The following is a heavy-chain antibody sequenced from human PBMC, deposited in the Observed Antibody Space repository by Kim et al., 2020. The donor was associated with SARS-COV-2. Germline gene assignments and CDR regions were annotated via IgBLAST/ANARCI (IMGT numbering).Heavy chain of an antibody. D-gene: IGHD6-19*01. Sequence: SETLSLTCAVYGGSFSGYYWSWIRQPPGKGLEWIGEINHSGSTNYNPSLKSRVTISVDTSKNQFSLKLSSVTAADTAVYYCARGATRGWYATGCFDYWGQGTLVTVSS. CDR1: GGSFSGYY. V-gene: IGHV4-34*01. CDR3: ARGATRGWYATGCFDY. CDR2: INHSGST. J-gene: IGHJ4*02.